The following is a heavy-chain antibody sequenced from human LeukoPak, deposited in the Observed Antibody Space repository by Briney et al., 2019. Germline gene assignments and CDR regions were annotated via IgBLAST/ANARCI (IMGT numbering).Heavy chain of an antibody. J-gene: IGHJ5*02. D-gene: IGHD7-27*01. CDR2: IIPIFGTA. CDR1: GGTFISYA. Sequence: AAVKVSCKASGGTFISYAISWVRQAPGQGLEWMGGIIPIFGTANYAQKFQGRVTITADESTSTAYMELSSLRSEDTAVYYCVGKVLTGGGRNWFDPWGQGTLVTVSS. CDR3: VGKVLTGGGRNWFDP. V-gene: IGHV1-69*13.